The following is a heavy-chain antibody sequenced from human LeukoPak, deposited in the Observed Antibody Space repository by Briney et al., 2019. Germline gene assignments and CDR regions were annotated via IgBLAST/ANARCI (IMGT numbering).Heavy chain of an antibody. D-gene: IGHD2-15*01. V-gene: IGHV1-8*01. CDR1: GYTFTSYD. J-gene: IGHJ6*03. CDR2: MNPNSGNT. CDR3: ARTMVVAAKWALYYYYYMDV. Sequence: GASVKVSCKASGYTFTSYDINWVRQATGQGLEWRGWMNPNSGNTGYAQKFQGRVTMTRNTSISTAYMELSSLRSEDTAVYYCARTMVVAAKWALYYYYYMDVWGKGTTVTISS.